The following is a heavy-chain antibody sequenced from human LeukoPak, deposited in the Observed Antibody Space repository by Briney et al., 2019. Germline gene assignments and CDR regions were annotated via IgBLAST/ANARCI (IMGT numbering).Heavy chain of an antibody. J-gene: IGHJ4*02. Sequence: GRSLRLSCAASGFTFSSYGMHWVRQAPGKGLEWVSAITGSDGTTYYADSVKGRFTISRDNSKNTLYLQMNSPRVEDTAVYYCAQWGDYDILTGYYVSDYWGQGTLVTVSS. CDR2: ITGSDGTT. CDR3: AQWGDYDILTGYYVSDY. CDR1: GFTFSSYG. D-gene: IGHD3-9*01. V-gene: IGHV3-23*01.